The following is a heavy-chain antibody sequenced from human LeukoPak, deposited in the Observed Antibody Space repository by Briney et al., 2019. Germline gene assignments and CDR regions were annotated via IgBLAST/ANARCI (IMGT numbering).Heavy chain of an antibody. J-gene: IGHJ2*01. V-gene: IGHV4-59*08. D-gene: IGHD6-19*01. CDR2: IYYSGST. CDR3: ARRYSSGWYFDL. Sequence: PSETLSLTCTVSGGSISSYYWSWIRQPPGKGLEWIGYIYYSGSTNYNPSLKSRVTISVDTPKNQFSLKLSSVTAADTAVYYCARRYSSGWYFDLWGRGTLVTVSS. CDR1: GGSISSYY.